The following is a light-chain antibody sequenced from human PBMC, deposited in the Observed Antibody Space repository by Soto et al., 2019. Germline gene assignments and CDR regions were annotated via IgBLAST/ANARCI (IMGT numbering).Light chain of an antibody. Sequence: EIVMTQSPATLSVSPGERATLSCRASQSVNNNLAWYQQKPGQAPRLLIYGASTRATGIPARFSGGGSGTEFTLTISSLQSEDFAIFYCQHYNTSPLTFGGGTKVEIK. CDR1: QSVNNN. V-gene: IGKV3-15*01. CDR2: GAS. CDR3: QHYNTSPLT. J-gene: IGKJ4*01.